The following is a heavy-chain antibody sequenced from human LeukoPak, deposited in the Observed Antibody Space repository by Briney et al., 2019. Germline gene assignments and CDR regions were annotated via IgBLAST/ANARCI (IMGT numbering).Heavy chain of an antibody. CDR1: GGSISSSSYY. CDR3: ARQVVVPAAMGDVDY. V-gene: IGHV4-39*01. D-gene: IGHD2-2*01. CDR2: IYYSGGT. Sequence: PSETLSLTCTVSGGSISSSSYYWGWIRQPPGKGLEWIGSIYYSGGTYYNPSLKSRVTISVDTSKNQFSLKLSSVTAADTAVYYCARQVVVPAAMGDVDYWGQGTLVTASS. J-gene: IGHJ4*02.